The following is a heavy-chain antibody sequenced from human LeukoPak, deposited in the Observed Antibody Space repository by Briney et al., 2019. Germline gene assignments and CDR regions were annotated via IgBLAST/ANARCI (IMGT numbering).Heavy chain of an antibody. V-gene: IGHV4-59*01. J-gene: IGHJ4*02. D-gene: IGHD5-12*01. CDR3: ARVYSGYDWRFFDY. CDR1: DGSISSYY. CDR2: IYYSGST. Sequence: SETLSLTCTFSDGSISSYYWSWVRQPPGKGLEWIGCIYYSGSTNYNPSLKSRVTISADTSKNQISLKLSSVTAGATAVYYCARVYSGYDWRFFDYWGQGTMVTVSS.